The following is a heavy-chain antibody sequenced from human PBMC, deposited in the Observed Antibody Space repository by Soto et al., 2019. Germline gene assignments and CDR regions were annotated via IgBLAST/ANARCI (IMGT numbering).Heavy chain of an antibody. CDR1: RFNFNNYA. CDR3: ATFMTVTGPGWERAAAY. V-gene: IGHV3-23*01. Sequence: VHLLESGGGLVQPGGSLRLSCATSRFNFNNYAMRWVRQAPGERHEGVSCISSSGGTTYYADSVKGRCTISRDTSRNTVFLPRNALGAEDTALYYCATFMTVTGPGWERAAAYWGQGTRVTVS. CDR2: ISSSGGTT. J-gene: IGHJ4*02. D-gene: IGHD6-19*01.